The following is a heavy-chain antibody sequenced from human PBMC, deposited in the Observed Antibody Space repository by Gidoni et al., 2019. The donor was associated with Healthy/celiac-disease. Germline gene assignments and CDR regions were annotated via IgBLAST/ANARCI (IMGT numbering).Heavy chain of an antibody. CDR2: ISSGGSTI. D-gene: IGHD4-17*01. V-gene: IGHV3-11*01. J-gene: IGHJ6*02. CDR3: ATTPTVTGYYGMDV. Sequence: QVQLVESGGGLVKPGGSLRLSCAASGFTFSDYYMRWIHQAPGKGLEWVSCISSGGSTIYYADYVKGRFTISRDNAKNSLDLQMNSLRAEDTAVYYCATTPTVTGYYGMDVWGQGTTVTVSS. CDR1: GFTFSDYY.